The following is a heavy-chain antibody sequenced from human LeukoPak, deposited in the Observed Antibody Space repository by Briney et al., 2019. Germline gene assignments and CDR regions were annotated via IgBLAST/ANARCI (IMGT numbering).Heavy chain of an antibody. Sequence: GGSLRLSCEASGFTFSDYYMTWIRQAPGKGLEWISYISVSGDTIYRADSVKGRFTISRDNAKNSMYLQMNSLRAEDTAVYFCARCPSISCYSFFDSWGQGTLVTVSS. V-gene: IGHV3-11*01. CDR1: GFTFSDYY. J-gene: IGHJ5*01. CDR3: ARCPSISCYSFFDS. D-gene: IGHD2-2*02. CDR2: ISVSGDTI.